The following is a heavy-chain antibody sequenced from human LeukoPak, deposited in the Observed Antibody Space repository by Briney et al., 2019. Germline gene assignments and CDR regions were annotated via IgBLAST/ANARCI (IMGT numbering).Heavy chain of an antibody. J-gene: IGHJ5*02. Sequence: PETLSLTCTVSGGSISSYYWSWIRQPPGKGLEWIGYIYYSGSTNYNPSLESRVTISVDTSKNQFSLKLSSVTAADTALYYCARALPERFGWFDPWGQGTLVTVSS. CDR1: GGSISSYY. V-gene: IGHV4-59*01. D-gene: IGHD3-16*01. CDR2: IYYSGST. CDR3: ARALPERFGWFDP.